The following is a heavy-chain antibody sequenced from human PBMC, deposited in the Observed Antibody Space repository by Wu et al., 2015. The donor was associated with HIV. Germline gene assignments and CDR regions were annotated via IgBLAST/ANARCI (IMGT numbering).Heavy chain of an antibody. J-gene: IGHJ6*03. Sequence: QVQLVQSGAEVKKPGSSVKVSCKASGGTFSSYAISWVRQAPGQGLEWMGGIIPIFGTANYAQKFQGRVTITADESTSTAYMELSSLRSEDTAVYYCARVVPAAIFSSVVDYYYMDVWGKGTTVHRLL. D-gene: IGHD2-2*02. CDR3: ARVVPAAIFSSVVDYYYMDV. CDR1: GGTFSSYA. CDR2: IIPIFGTA. V-gene: IGHV1-69*12.